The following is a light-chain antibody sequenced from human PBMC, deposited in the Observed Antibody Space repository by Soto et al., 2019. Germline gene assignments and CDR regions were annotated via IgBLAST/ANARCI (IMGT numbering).Light chain of an antibody. J-gene: IGKJ1*01. Sequence: EIVMTQSPATLSVSPRETATLSSRARQSVSSYLAWSQQKPGQAHRLLIYGASTRANGIPARFSGSSSGTECTITTSSLVSEDVGVYYCQEYNNWLTWTFGQGTKVEIK. CDR3: QEYNNWLTWT. CDR2: GAS. CDR1: QSVSSY. V-gene: IGKV3-15*01.